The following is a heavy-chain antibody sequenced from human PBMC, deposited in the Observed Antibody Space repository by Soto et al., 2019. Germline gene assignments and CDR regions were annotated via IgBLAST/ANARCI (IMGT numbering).Heavy chain of an antibody. V-gene: IGHV1-18*01. CDR2: ISAYNGNT. J-gene: IGHJ4*02. Sequence: QVQLVQSGAEVKKPGASVKVSCKASGYTFTSYGISWVRQAPGQGLEWMGWISAYNGNTNYAQKLQGRVTMTTDTSTITAYMELRSLVSDDTAVYYCAREAGNIVLMVYAINHTPLAYWGQGTLVTVSS. CDR1: GYTFTSYG. CDR3: AREAGNIVLMVYAINHTPLAY. D-gene: IGHD2-8*01.